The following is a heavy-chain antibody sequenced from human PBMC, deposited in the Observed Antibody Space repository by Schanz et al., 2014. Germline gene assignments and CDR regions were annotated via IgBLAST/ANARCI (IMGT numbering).Heavy chain of an antibody. CDR2: ISWNSGTI. D-gene: IGHD6-25*01. V-gene: IGHV3-23*01. CDR3: AKVRYSSGWRGDYFDE. J-gene: IGHJ4*02. CDR1: GFSFSSYA. Sequence: EVQLLESGGGLVQPGGSLRLSCATSGFSFSSYAINWVRQAPGKGLEWVSVISWNSGTIGYADSVKGRFTISRDNSKNTLYLQMNSLRAEDTAVYYCAKVRYSSGWRGDYFDEWGQGTLVTVAS.